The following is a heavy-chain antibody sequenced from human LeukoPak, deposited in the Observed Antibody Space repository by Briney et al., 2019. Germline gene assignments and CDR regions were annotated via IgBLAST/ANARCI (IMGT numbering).Heavy chain of an antibody. D-gene: IGHD1-7*01. V-gene: IGHV4-34*01. CDR2: INHSGST. J-gene: IGHJ4*02. Sequence: SETLSLTCAVYGGSFSGYYWSWIRQPPGKGLEWIGEINHSGSTNYNPSLMSRVTISVDTSKNQFSLKLSSVTDADTAVYYCARYAGGRAGCQTTRGGYWGQGTLVTVSS. CDR3: ARYAGGRAGCQTTRGGY. CDR1: GGSFSGYY.